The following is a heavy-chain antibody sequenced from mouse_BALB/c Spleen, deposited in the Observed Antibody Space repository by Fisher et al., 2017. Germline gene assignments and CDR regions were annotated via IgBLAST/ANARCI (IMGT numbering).Heavy chain of an antibody. D-gene: IGHD6-1*01. Sequence: KFKGKATLTVDKSSSTAYMQLSSLTSEDSAVYFCARGGLRGAMDYWGQGTSVTVSS. V-gene: IGHV1-80*01. CDR3: ARGGLRGAMDY. J-gene: IGHJ4*01.